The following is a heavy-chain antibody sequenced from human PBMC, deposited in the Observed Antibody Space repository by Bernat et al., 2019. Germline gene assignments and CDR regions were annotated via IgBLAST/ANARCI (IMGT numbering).Heavy chain of an antibody. D-gene: IGHD1-1*01. J-gene: IGHJ6*03. Sequence: QVQLQQWGAGLLKPSETLSLTCAVYGGSFSGYYWSWIRQPPGKGLEWIGEINHSGSTNYNPSLKSRVTISVDTSKNQFSLKLSSVTAADTAVYYCARGPRHERPHRVAVPSRGYYMDVWGKGTTVTVSS. CDR1: GGSFSGYY. V-gene: IGHV4-34*01. CDR3: ARGPRHERPHRVAVPSRGYYMDV. CDR2: INHSGST.